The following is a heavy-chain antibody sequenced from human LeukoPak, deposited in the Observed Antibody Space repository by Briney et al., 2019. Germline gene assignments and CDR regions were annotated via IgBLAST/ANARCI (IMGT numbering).Heavy chain of an antibody. CDR1: GGSFSGYY. CDR3: ARQEGGFDP. Sequence: SETLSLTCAVYGGSFSGYYWSWIRQPPGKGLEWIGEINHSGSTNYNPSLKSRLTISVDTSKNQFSLKLTSVTAADTAVYYCARQEGGFDPWGQGSLVTVSS. J-gene: IGHJ5*02. CDR2: INHSGST. V-gene: IGHV4-34*01. D-gene: IGHD1-26*01.